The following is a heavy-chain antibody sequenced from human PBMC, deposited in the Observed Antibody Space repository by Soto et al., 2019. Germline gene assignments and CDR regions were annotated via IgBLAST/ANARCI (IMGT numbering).Heavy chain of an antibody. D-gene: IGHD2-15*01. V-gene: IGHV4-59*01. J-gene: IGHJ6*02. CDR3: ARDLGVVAATEGYGMDV. Sequence: QVQLQESGPGLVKPSETLSLTCAVSGGSISSYYWSWLRQSPGKGLEWIGYIYYSGNTNYNPSLKSRVTMSLDTSKNQLSLKLSSVTAADTAVYYCARDLGVVAATEGYGMDVWGQGTTVTVSS. CDR1: GGSISSYY. CDR2: IYYSGNT.